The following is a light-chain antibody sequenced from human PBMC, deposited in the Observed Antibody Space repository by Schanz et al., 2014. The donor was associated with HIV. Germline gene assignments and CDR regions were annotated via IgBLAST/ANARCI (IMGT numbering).Light chain of an antibody. V-gene: IGLV1-44*01. CDR1: SSNIGSNT. CDR2: SNN. CDR3: SSYTTNGTWL. Sequence: QSVLTQPASASGTPGQRVTISCSGSSSNIGSNTVNWYQQLPGTAPKILIYSNNQRPSGVPDRFSGSKSGTSASLAISGLQSEDEADYYCSSYTTNGTWLFGGGTKLTVL. J-gene: IGLJ3*02.